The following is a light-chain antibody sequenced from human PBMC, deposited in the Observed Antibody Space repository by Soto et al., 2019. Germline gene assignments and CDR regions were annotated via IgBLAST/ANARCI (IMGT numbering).Light chain of an antibody. CDR3: QQYGSPGT. Sequence: EIVLTQSPGTLALCPGERATLSCRASQSVSSSYLAWYQQKPGQAPRLLIYGASNRATGIPDRFIGSGSGTDFTLTISRLAPEDFSVYYCQQYGSPGTFGQGTKVDI. J-gene: IGKJ1*01. CDR2: GAS. V-gene: IGKV3-20*01. CDR1: QSVSSSY.